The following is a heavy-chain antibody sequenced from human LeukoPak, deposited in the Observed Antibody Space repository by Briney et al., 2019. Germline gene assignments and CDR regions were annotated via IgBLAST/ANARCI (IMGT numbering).Heavy chain of an antibody. D-gene: IGHD2-15*01. Sequence: ASVKVSCKASGYTFTSYGISWVRQAPGQGLEWMGWISAYNGNTNYAQKLQGRVTMTTDTSTSTAYMELRSLRSDDTAVYYCARDYCSGGSCYYFDYWGQGTRVTVSS. V-gene: IGHV1-18*01. CDR3: ARDYCSGGSCYYFDY. CDR2: ISAYNGNT. CDR1: GYTFTSYG. J-gene: IGHJ4*02.